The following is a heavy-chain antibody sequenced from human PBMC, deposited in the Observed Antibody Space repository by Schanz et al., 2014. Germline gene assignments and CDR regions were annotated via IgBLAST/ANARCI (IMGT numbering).Heavy chain of an antibody. V-gene: IGHV3-74*02. D-gene: IGHD3-10*01. J-gene: IGHJ3*02. CDR2: INSVGSNT. CDR1: GFSVGNKY. Sequence: EVQLVESGGGLVQPGGSLRLSCAASGFSVGNKYMNWVRQDPGKGLVWVARINSVGSNTDYADSVTGRFTISRDNAKNTLYLQMNSLRAEDTAVYYCAKGRFGELSAFDIWGQGTMXTVSS. CDR3: AKGRFGELSAFDI.